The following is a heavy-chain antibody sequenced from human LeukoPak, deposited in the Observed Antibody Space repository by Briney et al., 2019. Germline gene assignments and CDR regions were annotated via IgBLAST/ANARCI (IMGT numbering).Heavy chain of an antibody. D-gene: IGHD2-15*01. CDR1: GYTFTGHY. CDR2: INPNSGGT. CDR3: ARDYDIVVVLGHNWFDP. V-gene: IGHV1-2*02. J-gene: IGHJ5*02. Sequence: ASVKVSCKASGYTFTGHYMHWVRQAPGQGLEWMGWINPNSGGTNYAQKFQGRVTMTRDTSISTAYMELSRLRSDDTAVYHCARDYDIVVVLGHNWFDPWGQGTLVTVSS.